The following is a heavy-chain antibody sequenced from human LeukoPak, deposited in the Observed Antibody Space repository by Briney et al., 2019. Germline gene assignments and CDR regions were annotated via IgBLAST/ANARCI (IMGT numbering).Heavy chain of an antibody. CDR3: ARMSSSIFDY. Sequence: GGSLRLSCAASGFTFSDYYMNWIRQAPGKGLEWVSYISRGGSTIYYADSVKGRFTISRDNAKNSLYLQMNSLRAEDTAVYYCARMSSSIFDYWGQGTLVTASS. D-gene: IGHD6-6*01. CDR1: GFTFSDYY. CDR2: ISRGGSTI. V-gene: IGHV3-11*01. J-gene: IGHJ4*02.